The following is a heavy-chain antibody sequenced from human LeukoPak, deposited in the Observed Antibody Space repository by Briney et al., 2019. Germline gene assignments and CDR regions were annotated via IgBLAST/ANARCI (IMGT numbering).Heavy chain of an antibody. J-gene: IGHJ4*02. Sequence: GGSLRLSCAASGFTFSSYAMSWVRQAPGKGLEWVSAISGSGGSTYYADSVKGRFTISRDNSKNTLYLQMNSLRAEDTAVHYCAKDTYYDILTGYYNSDYWGQGTLVTVSS. CDR1: GFTFSSYA. D-gene: IGHD3-9*01. CDR2: ISGSGGST. CDR3: AKDTYYDILTGYYNSDY. V-gene: IGHV3-23*01.